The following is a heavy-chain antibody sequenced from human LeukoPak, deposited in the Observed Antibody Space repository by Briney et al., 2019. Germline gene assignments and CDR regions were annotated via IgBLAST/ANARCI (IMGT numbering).Heavy chain of an antibody. CDR2: ISGSGGST. CDR3: AKASSGYSFVSDY. Sequence: PGGSLRLSCAASGFTFSSYGMHWVRQAPGKGLEWVSAISGSGGSTYYADSVKGRFTISRDNSKNTLYLQMNSLRAEDTAVYYCAKASSGYSFVSDYWGQGTLVTVSS. V-gene: IGHV3-23*01. J-gene: IGHJ4*02. D-gene: IGHD3-22*01. CDR1: GFTFSSYG.